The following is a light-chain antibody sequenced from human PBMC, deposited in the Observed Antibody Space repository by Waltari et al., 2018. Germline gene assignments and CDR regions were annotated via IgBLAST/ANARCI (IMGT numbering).Light chain of an antibody. J-gene: IGKJ3*01. CDR2: AAS. CDR3: QQLNSYPPFT. V-gene: IGKV1-9*01. CDR1: QGISSY. Sequence: DIQLTQSPSFMSASVGDRVTITCRASQGISSYLAWYQQKPGKAPKLLSYAASTLQSGVPSRFSGSGSGTEFTLTISSLQPEDFATYYCQQLNSYPPFTFGPGTKVDI.